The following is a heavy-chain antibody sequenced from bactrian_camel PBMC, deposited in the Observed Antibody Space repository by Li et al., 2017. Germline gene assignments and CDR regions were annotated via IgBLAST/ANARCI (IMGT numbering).Heavy chain of an antibody. Sequence: HVQLVESGGGLVQPGGSLRLSCAASGFTFSSSYMSWVRQAPGKGLEWVSTIEGYSDTYYPDSVKGRFTISRDNAKDMVYLQMNSLKSEDTALYYCAVRYGLGAKRGGYNYWGQGTQVTVS. J-gene: IGHJ4*01. CDR1: GFTFSSSY. CDR2: IEGYSDT. V-gene: IGHV3-2*01. CDR3: AVRYGLGAKRGGYNY. D-gene: IGHD3*01.